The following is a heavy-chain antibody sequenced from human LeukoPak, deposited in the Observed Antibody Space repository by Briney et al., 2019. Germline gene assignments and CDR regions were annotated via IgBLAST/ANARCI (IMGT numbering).Heavy chain of an antibody. CDR3: AREGGEIAAAGIDY. D-gene: IGHD6-13*01. Sequence: ASVKVSCKASGYTFTSYAMHWVRQAPGQRLEWMGWINAGNGNTKYSQKFQGRVTITRDTSASAAYMELSSLRSEDTAVYYCAREGGEIAAAGIDYWGQGTLVTVSS. CDR2: INAGNGNT. V-gene: IGHV1-3*01. J-gene: IGHJ4*02. CDR1: GYTFTSYA.